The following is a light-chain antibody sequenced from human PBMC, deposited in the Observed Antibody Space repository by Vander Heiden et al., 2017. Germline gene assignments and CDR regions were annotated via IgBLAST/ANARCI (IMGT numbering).Light chain of an antibody. J-gene: IGLJ2*01. CDR2: AVS. CDR3: SSYTSSSTVV. Sequence: QSALTQPASLSWSPGQSIPFSCTGTSSDVGGYTSVSWYQQHPGKAPKLMIYAVSNRPSGVSNRFSGSKSGNTASLTISGLQAEDEADYYCSSYTSSSTVVFGGGTKLTVL. CDR1: SSDVGGYTS. V-gene: IGLV2-14*01.